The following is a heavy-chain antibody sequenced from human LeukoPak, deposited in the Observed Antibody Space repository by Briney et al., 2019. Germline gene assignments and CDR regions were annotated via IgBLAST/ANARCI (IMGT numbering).Heavy chain of an antibody. V-gene: IGHV3-23*01. CDR3: AKDGGAAAGYNDY. D-gene: IGHD6-13*01. CDR1: GFTFSTYA. CDR2: ISGSGGST. Sequence: GGSLRLSCAASGFTFSTYAMTWVRQAPGKGLEWVSAISGSGGSTYYADSVKGRFTISRDNSKNTLYLQMNSLRAEDTAVYYCAKDGGAAAGYNDYWGQGTLVTVSS. J-gene: IGHJ4*02.